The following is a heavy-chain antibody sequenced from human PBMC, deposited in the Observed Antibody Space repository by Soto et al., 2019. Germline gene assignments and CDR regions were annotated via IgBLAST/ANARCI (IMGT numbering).Heavy chain of an antibody. CDR3: ARRGRDFWSGYSSLDY. CDR1: GGTFSSYA. D-gene: IGHD3-3*01. V-gene: IGHV1-69*01. Sequence: QVQLVQYGAEVKKPGSSVKVSCKASGGTFSSYAISWVRQAPGQGLEWMGGIIPIFGTANYAQKFQGRVTITADESTSTAYMELNSLRSEDTAVYYCARRGRDFWSGYSSLDYWGQGTLVTVAS. J-gene: IGHJ4*02. CDR2: IIPIFGTA.